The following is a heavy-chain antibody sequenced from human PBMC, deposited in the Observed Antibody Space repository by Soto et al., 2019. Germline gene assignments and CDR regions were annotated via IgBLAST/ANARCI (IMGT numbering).Heavy chain of an antibody. CDR1: GFTFSSYS. D-gene: IGHD4-4*01. CDR2: ISSSSSYI. Sequence: PGGSLRLSCAASGFTFSSYSINWVRQAPGKGLEWVSSISSSSSYIYYADSVKGRFTISRDNAKNSLYLQMNSLRTEDTAVYYCARPLWRDDYNWGYFDLWGRGTLVTVSS. CDR3: ARPLWRDDYNWGYFDL. V-gene: IGHV3-21*01. J-gene: IGHJ2*01.